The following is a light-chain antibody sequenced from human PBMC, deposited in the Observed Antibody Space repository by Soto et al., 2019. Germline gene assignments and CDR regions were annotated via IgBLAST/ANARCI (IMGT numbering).Light chain of an antibody. J-gene: IGLJ2*01. V-gene: IGLV1-44*01. CDR2: NND. Sequence: QSVLTQPPSASGIPGQRVTISCSGSSSNIGSYTVNWYQQVPGTAPKLLIYNNDYRPSGVPDRFSGPKSGTSASLAISGLQSEDEADYYCAAWDDSLNGPAFGGGTKLTVL. CDR3: AAWDDSLNGPA. CDR1: SSNIGSYT.